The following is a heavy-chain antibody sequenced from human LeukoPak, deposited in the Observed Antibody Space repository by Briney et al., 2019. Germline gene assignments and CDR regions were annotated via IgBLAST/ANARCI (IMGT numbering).Heavy chain of an antibody. J-gene: IGHJ6*03. Sequence: ASVKVSCKASGYTFTSYDINWVRQATGQGLEWMGWMNPNSGNTGYAQKFQGRVTMTRNTSISTAYMELSSLRSEDTAVYYCARYYDIPGENYMDVWGKGTTVTISS. CDR1: GYTFTSYD. D-gene: IGHD3-9*01. V-gene: IGHV1-8*01. CDR3: ARYYDIPGENYMDV. CDR2: MNPNSGNT.